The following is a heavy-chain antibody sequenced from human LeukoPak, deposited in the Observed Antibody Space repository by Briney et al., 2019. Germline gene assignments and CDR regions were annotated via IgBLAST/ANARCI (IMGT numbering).Heavy chain of an antibody. V-gene: IGHV1-69*05. CDR1: GGTFSSYA. CDR3: ARGAVRGVIITPDSDAFDI. Sequence: ASVKVSCKASGGTFSSYAISWVRQAPGQGLEWVGGIIPIFGTANYAQKFQGRVTITTDESTSTAYMELSSLRSEDTAVYYCARGAVRGVIITPDSDAFDIWGQGTMVTVSS. CDR2: IIPIFGTA. D-gene: IGHD3-10*01. J-gene: IGHJ3*02.